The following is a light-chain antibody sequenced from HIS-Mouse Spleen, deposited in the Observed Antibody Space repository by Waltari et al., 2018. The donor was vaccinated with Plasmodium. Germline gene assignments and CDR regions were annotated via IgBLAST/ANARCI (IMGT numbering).Light chain of an antibody. V-gene: IGKV3-15*01. J-gene: IGKJ3*01. Sequence: EIVMTQSPATLSVSPGERATLSCRASQSVSSNLAWYQQKPGQAPRLLIYGASTRATGIPARISGSGSGTEFTLTISSLQSEYFADYYCQQYNNWSFTFGPGTKVDIK. CDR1: QSVSSN. CDR3: QQYNNWSFT. CDR2: GAS.